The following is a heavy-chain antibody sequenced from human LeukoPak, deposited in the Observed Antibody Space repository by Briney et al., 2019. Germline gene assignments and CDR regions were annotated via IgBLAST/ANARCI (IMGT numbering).Heavy chain of an antibody. Sequence: SETLSLTCTVSGYSINSGYYWGWIRQPPGKGLEWIGGFHHKGSTYYSPALKRRVSISIEMSKNQFSRKLSSVTATDTAVYYCARGDYYYGSGSYETWGQGTLVTVSS. CDR2: FHHKGST. D-gene: IGHD3-10*01. J-gene: IGHJ4*02. V-gene: IGHV4-38-2*02. CDR3: ARGDYYYGSGSYET. CDR1: GYSINSGYY.